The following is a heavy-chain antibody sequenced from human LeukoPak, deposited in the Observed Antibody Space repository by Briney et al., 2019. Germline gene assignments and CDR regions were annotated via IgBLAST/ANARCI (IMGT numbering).Heavy chain of an antibody. CDR1: GFTCSTYW. CDR3: ASDLSSDY. CDR2: TNSDGSST. D-gene: IGHD2/OR15-2a*01. J-gene: IGHJ4*02. V-gene: IGHV3-74*01. Sequence: GGSLRLSCRASGFTCSTYWMHWVRQTPGKGLVWVSRTNSDGSSTNYADSVKGRFTISRDNAKNTVYLQMNSLRVEGTAVYYCASDLSSDYWGQGTQVTVSS.